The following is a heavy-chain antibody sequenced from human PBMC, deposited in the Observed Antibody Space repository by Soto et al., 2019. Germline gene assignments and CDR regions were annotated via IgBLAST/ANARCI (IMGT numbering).Heavy chain of an antibody. CDR3: ARDLALAGNY. D-gene: IGHD6-19*01. Sequence: GGSLRLSCAASGFTFTRYSMNWVRQAPGKGLEWVSSISSTSSYTHYSDSVKGRFTISRDNANNSLFLQMNSLRAEDTATYYCARDLALAGNYWGQGVLVTVSS. J-gene: IGHJ4*02. CDR2: ISSTSSYT. V-gene: IGHV3-21*01. CDR1: GFTFTRYS.